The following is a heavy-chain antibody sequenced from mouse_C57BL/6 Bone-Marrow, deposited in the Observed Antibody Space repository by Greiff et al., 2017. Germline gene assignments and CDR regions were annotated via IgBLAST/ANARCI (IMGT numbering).Heavy chain of an antibody. CDR2: ISNGGGST. Sequence: EVQRVESGGGLVQPGGSLKLSCAASGFTFSDYYMYWVRQTPEKRLEWVAYISNGGGSTYYPDTVKGRFTISRDKAKNTLYRQMSRLKSEDTAEYYCARQRACYSDWYFDVWGTGTTVTVSS. CDR3: ARQRACYSDWYFDV. V-gene: IGHV5-12*01. CDR1: GFTFSDYY. D-gene: IGHD2-12*01. J-gene: IGHJ1*03.